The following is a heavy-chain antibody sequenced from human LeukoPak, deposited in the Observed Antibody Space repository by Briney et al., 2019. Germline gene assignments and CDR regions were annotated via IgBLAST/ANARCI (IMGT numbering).Heavy chain of an antibody. V-gene: IGHV4-39*07. D-gene: IGHD3-9*01. J-gene: IGHJ5*02. CDR3: ASVYYDILTGYYTGGDNWFDP. Sequence: PSETLSLTCTVSGGSISSSSYYWGWIRQPPGKGLEWIGSIYYSGSTYYNPSLKSRVTISVDTSKNQFSLKLSSVTAADTAVYYCASVYYDILTGYYTGGDNWFDPWGQGTLVTVSS. CDR1: GGSISSSSYY. CDR2: IYYSGST.